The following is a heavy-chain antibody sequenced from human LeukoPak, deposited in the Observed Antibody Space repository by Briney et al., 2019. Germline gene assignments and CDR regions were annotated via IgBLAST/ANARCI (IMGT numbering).Heavy chain of an antibody. CDR2: ITGSGGAT. J-gene: IGHJ4*02. D-gene: IGHD3-22*01. CDR1: GFTFSTYA. CDR3: ARDLFHYYDSSGYFDY. V-gene: IGHV3-23*01. Sequence: GGSLRLSCAASGFTFSTYAVNWVRQAPGKGLEWASAITGSGGATYYADSVKGRFTISRDNSKNTLYLQMSSLRAEDTAVYYCARDLFHYYDSSGYFDYWGEGTLVTVSS.